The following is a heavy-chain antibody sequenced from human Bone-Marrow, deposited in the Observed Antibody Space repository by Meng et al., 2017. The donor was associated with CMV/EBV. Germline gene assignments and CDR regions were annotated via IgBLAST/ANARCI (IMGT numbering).Heavy chain of an antibody. Sequence: ASVKVSCKASGYTFTSYYMHWVRQAPGQGLEWMGIINPSGGSTSYAQKFQGRVTMTRDTSTSTVYMELSSLRSEDTAVYYCATEGCSSSSCFTPNAFDVWGQGTMVTVSS. CDR1: GYTFTSYY. D-gene: IGHD2-2*02. CDR3: ATEGCSSSSCFTPNAFDV. J-gene: IGHJ3*01. CDR2: INPSGGST. V-gene: IGHV1-46*01.